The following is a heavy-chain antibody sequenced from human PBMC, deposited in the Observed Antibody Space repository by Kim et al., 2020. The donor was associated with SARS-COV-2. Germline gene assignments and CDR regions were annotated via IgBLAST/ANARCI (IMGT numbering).Heavy chain of an antibody. CDR1: GFTFSSYA. V-gene: IGHV3-30*04. CDR3: ARDGAPIAARPYELLWF. CDR2: ISYDGSNK. J-gene: IGHJ5*01. D-gene: IGHD6-6*01. Sequence: GGSLRLSCAASGFTFSSYAMHWVRQAPGKGLEWVAVISYDGSNKYYADSVKGRFTISRDNSKNTLYLQMNSLRAEDTAVYYCARDGAPIAARPYELLWF.